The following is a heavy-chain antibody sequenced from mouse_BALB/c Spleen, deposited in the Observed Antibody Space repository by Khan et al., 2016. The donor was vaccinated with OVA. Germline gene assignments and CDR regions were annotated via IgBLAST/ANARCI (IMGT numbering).Heavy chain of an antibody. CDR2: ISYSGST. V-gene: IGHV3-2*02. D-gene: IGHD1-1*01. CDR1: GYSITSDYA. J-gene: IGHJ1*01. CDR3: TKGRYYEWYFDV. Sequence: EVQLQESGPGLVKPSQSLSLTCTVTGYSITSDYAWNWIRQFPGNKLEWLGYISYSGSTTYNPSLKSRISINRDTSKHQFFLQLNSVTAEDTATYYCTKGRYYEWYFDVWGAGTTVTVSS.